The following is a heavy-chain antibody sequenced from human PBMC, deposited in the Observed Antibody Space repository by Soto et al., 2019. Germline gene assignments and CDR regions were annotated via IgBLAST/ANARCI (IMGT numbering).Heavy chain of an antibody. Sequence: PGESLKISCKGSGYSFTSYWISWVRQMPGKXLEWMGRIDPSDSYTNYSPSFQGHVTISADKSISTAYLQWSSLKASDTAMYYCARVLRYFDWLTGPLDAFDIWGQGTMVTVSS. V-gene: IGHV5-10-1*01. CDR1: GYSFTSYW. CDR2: IDPSDSYT. J-gene: IGHJ3*02. CDR3: ARVLRYFDWLTGPLDAFDI. D-gene: IGHD3-9*01.